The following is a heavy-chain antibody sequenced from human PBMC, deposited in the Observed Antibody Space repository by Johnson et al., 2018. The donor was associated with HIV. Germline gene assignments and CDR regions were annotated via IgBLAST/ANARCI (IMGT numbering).Heavy chain of an antibody. J-gene: IGHJ3*02. Sequence: QVQLVESAGGVVHPGRSLRLSCAASGFTFNIYGMHWVRPAPGKGLEWVAVISYDGRNKFYAASVTGRFTISRDNSKNTLYLQMNSLRAEDTAVYYCARARWRVDDAFDIWGQGTMVTVSS. CDR2: ISYDGRNK. CDR3: ARARWRVDDAFDI. D-gene: IGHD4-23*01. CDR1: GFTFNIYG. V-gene: IGHV3-30*03.